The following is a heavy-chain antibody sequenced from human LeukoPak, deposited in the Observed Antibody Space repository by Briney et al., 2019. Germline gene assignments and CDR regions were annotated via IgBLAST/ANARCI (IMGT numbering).Heavy chain of an antibody. CDR2: SKGKTYGGTT. Sequence: GGSLRLSCAASGITFNNAWMSWVRQTPGKGLEWVGRSKGKTYGGTTDYAAPVKGRFTISRDDSINTLYLQMNGLKTEDTAVYYCTTAAADKPYYYGVDVWGQGTTVTVSS. CDR1: GITFNNAW. D-gene: IGHD6-25*01. V-gene: IGHV3-15*01. J-gene: IGHJ6*02. CDR3: TTAAADKPYYYGVDV.